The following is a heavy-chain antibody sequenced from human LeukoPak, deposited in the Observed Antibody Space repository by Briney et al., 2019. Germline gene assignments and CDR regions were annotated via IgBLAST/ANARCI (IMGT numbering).Heavy chain of an antibody. Sequence: PSQTLSLXCTVSGGSISSGSYYWSWIRQPAGKGLEWIGRIYTSGSTNYNPSLKSRVTISVDTSKNQFSLKLSSVTAADTAVYYCARGPIVVVPAAMAFDYWGQGTLVTVSS. J-gene: IGHJ4*02. CDR2: IYTSGST. D-gene: IGHD2-2*01. CDR3: ARGPIVVVPAAMAFDY. CDR1: GGSISSGSYY. V-gene: IGHV4-61*02.